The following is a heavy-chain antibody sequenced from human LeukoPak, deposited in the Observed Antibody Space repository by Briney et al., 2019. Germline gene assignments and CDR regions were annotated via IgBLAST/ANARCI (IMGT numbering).Heavy chain of an antibody. CDR3: TRDYPASFDV. CDR1: GFNFGDFA. CDR2: IRSTIYGGTT. J-gene: IGHJ3*01. V-gene: IGHV3-49*04. Sequence: PGGSLRLSCTVSGFNFGDFAMSWVRQAPGKGLEWLGFIRSTIYGGTTDYAASVKGRFTISRDDSKSNAYLQMNSLKTEDTAMYYCTRDYPASFDVWGQGTLVTVSS.